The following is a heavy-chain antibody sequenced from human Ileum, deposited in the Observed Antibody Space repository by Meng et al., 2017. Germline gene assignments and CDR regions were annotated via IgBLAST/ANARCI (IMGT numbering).Heavy chain of an antibody. CDR2: IIGVGTNT. J-gene: IGHJ4*02. D-gene: IGHD2-15*01. V-gene: IGHV3-23*01. Sequence: GGSLRLSCAASGFTFSGYAMNWVRQAPGNRLEWISSIIGVGTNTYYADSVKGRFTISRDNSKNTLSLQMNSLRADDTAIYYCAKGSLGSCSDVRCYPFDHWGRGALVTVSS. CDR3: AKGSLGSCSDVRCYPFDH. CDR1: GFTFSGYA.